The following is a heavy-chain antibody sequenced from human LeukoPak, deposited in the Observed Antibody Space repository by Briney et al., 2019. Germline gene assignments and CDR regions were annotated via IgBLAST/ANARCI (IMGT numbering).Heavy chain of an antibody. CDR1: GFALNSNS. CDR3: ARAQTLFWEFDGFDI. J-gene: IGHJ3*02. D-gene: IGHD3-3*01. CDR2: VTSTNKI. Sequence: GGSLRLSCAASGFALNSNSINWVRQAPGKGLEWIATVTSTNKIHYADSVKGRFTISRDNAENSVYLQMNSLRDEDTAVYSCARAQTLFWEFDGFDIWGRGTKVTVSS. V-gene: IGHV3-48*02.